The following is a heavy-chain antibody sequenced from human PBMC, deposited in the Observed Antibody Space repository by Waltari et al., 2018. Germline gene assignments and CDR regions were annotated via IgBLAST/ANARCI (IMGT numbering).Heavy chain of an antibody. V-gene: IGHV4-30-4*01. Sequence: QVQLHESGPGLVKPSQTLSLTCTVSGGSISSSDHYWSWIRQPPGKGLEWIGYIYYSGSAYYNPSLKSRVTISVDTSKNQFSLNLSSVTAADTAVYYCASEVGATEAADSWGQGTLVTVSS. CDR1: GGSISSSDHY. J-gene: IGHJ4*02. CDR2: IYYSGSA. D-gene: IGHD1-26*01. CDR3: ASEVGATEAADS.